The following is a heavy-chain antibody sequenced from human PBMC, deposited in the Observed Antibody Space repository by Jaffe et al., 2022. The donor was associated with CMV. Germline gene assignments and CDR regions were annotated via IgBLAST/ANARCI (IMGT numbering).Heavy chain of an antibody. Sequence: EVQLVESGGGLVKPGGSLRLSCAASGFTFSSYSMNWVRQAPGKGLEWVSSISSSSSYIYYADSVKGRFTISRDNAKNSLYLQMNSLRAEDTAVYYCARDGITMASYYYYMDVWGKGTTVTVSS. CDR2: ISSSSSYI. CDR1: GFTFSSYS. CDR3: ARDGITMASYYYYMDV. D-gene: IGHD3-10*01. J-gene: IGHJ6*03. V-gene: IGHV3-21*01.